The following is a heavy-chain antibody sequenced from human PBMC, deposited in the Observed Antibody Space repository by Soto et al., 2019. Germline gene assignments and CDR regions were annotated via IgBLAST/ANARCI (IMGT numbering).Heavy chain of an antibody. CDR3: ARGEESITMVRGVIPYYYYGMDF. J-gene: IGHJ6*02. V-gene: IGHV3-33*01. CDR2: IWYDGSNK. Sequence: QVQLVESGGGVVQPGRSLRLSCAASGFTFSSYGMHWVRQAPGKGLERVEVIWYDGSNKYYADSVKGRFTISSDNFNNALSQQMNSLRAEDTGVYYCARGEESITMVRGVIPYYYYGMDFWGQGTTVTVSS. CDR1: GFTFSSYG. D-gene: IGHD3-10*01.